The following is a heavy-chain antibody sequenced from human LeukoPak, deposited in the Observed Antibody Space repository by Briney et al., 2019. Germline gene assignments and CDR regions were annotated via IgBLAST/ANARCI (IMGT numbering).Heavy chain of an antibody. J-gene: IGHJ6*03. CDR3: SGEYSISSHSYYYYYVDV. CDR1: GGSVYSSPYY. D-gene: IGHD6-6*01. CDR2: IYYNGIT. V-gene: IGHV4-39*07. Sequence: SETLSLTCSVSGGSVYSSPYYWGWIRQPPGKGLEWLGSIYYNGITYYNPSLKSRVTISEDTSKNQFSLRLSSVTAADTAIYYCSGEYSISSHSYYYYYVDVWGKGTTVTVSS.